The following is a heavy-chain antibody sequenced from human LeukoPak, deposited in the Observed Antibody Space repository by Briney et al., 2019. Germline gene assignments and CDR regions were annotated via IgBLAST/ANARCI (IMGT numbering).Heavy chain of an antibody. J-gene: IGHJ4*02. D-gene: IGHD6-19*01. CDR2: IIPIFDTA. V-gene: IGHV1-69*05. Sequence: SVNLSCKVSGRTLSSYAIRGVRQPPAQGLVGRRRIIPIFDTANYAQKLQGRVTNTTDKSTSTAYMELSSLRSEDTAVYYCARDLMGRDVAVAGPYDYWGQGTLVTVSS. CDR3: ARDLMGRDVAVAGPYDY. CDR1: GRTLSSYA.